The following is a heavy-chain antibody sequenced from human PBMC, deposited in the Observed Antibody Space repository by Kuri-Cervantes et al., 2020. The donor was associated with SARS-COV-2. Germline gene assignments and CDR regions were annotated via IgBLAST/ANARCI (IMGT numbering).Heavy chain of an antibody. CDR2: INPNSGGT. CDR1: VYTFTGCY. V-gene: IGHV1-2*02. CDR3: ARDRWSIYYDSSGYYIDYYYYGMDV. Sequence: ASVKVSCKSSVYTFTGCYMLGLRQAPGQGLEWMGWINPNSGGTNNQQKFQGRGTITRDTSIRTAYMEMSRLRSDDTAVYYCARDRWSIYYDSSGYYIDYYYYGMDVWGQGTTVTVSS. D-gene: IGHD3-22*01. J-gene: IGHJ6*02.